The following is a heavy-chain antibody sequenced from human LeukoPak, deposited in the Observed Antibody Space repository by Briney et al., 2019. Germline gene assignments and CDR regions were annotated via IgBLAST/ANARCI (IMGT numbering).Heavy chain of an antibody. J-gene: IGHJ4*02. V-gene: IGHV4-59*12. Sequence: PGGSLRLSCAASGFTFSSYAMSWVRQPPGKGLEWIGYIYYSGSTNYNPSLKSRVTISVDTSKNQFSLKLSSVTAADTAVYYCARGLRPARFDYWGQGTLVTASS. CDR1: GFTFSSYA. CDR2: IYYSGST. D-gene: IGHD6-6*01. CDR3: ARGLRPARFDY.